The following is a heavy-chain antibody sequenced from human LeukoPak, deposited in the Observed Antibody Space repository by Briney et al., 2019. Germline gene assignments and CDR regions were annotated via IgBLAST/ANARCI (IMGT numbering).Heavy chain of an antibody. CDR2: ISAYNGNT. Sequence: ASVKVSCKASGYTFTSYGISWVRQAPGQGLEWMGWISAYNGNTNYAQKLQGRVTMTTDTSTSTAYMELRSLRSDDTAVYYCARNVYYYDSSGYFFGDYWGQGTLVTVSS. CDR1: GYTFTSYG. V-gene: IGHV1-18*01. J-gene: IGHJ4*02. D-gene: IGHD3-22*01. CDR3: ARNVYYYDSSGYFFGDY.